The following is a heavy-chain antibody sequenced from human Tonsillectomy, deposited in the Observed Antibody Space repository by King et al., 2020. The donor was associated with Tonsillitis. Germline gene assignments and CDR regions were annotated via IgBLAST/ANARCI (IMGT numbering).Heavy chain of an antibody. CDR3: AKCPYDFWSGGLYYAMDV. J-gene: IGHJ6*02. CDR1: GFTFSTYA. CDR2: MSGAGART. V-gene: IGHV3-23*04. D-gene: IGHD3-3*01. Sequence: VQLVESGGGLVQPGGSLRLSCTASGFTFSTYAMTWVRQAPGKGLEWVSVMSGAGARTYHADSVKGRFTISRDNSKNTRYLQMKSLRAEDTAVYYCAKCPYDFWSGGLYYAMDVWGQGTTVTVSS.